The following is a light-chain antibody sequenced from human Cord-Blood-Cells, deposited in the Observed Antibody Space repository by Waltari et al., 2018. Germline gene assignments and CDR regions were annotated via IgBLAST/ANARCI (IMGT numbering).Light chain of an antibody. CDR1: SSDVGGYNY. J-gene: IGLJ1*01. Sequence: QSALTQPASVSGSPGQSITISCTGTSSDVGGYNYVSWYQRHPGKAPKLMIYEVSNRPSGVSNRCPGTKSGNTASLTISGLQAEDEADYYCSSYTSSSTLYVFGTGTKVTVL. V-gene: IGLV2-14*01. CDR3: SSYTSSSTLYV. CDR2: EVS.